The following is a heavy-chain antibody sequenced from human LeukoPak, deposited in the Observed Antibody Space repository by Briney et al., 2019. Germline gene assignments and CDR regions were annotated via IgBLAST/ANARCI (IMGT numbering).Heavy chain of an antibody. Sequence: SETLSLTCTVSSGSISSSTYYWGWIRQPPGKGLEWIGSIYYSGSTSYNPSLKSRVTISLDTSNHQFSLKLSSVTAADTAVYYCARQAYYAAGSYHAFDIWGQGTVVTVSS. CDR2: IYYSGST. CDR3: ARQAYYAAGSYHAFDI. CDR1: SGSISSSTYY. D-gene: IGHD3-10*01. V-gene: IGHV4-39*01. J-gene: IGHJ3*02.